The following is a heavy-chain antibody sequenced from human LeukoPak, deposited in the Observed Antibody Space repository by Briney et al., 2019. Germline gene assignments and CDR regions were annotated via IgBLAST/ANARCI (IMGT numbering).Heavy chain of an antibody. D-gene: IGHD3-10*01. CDR2: IYYSGST. J-gene: IGHJ3*02. CDR3: ARRFAPSRNDAFDI. Sequence: SETLSLTCTVSGGSISSYSWSWIRQPPGKGLEWIGTIYYSGSTYYNPSLKSRVTISVDTSKNQFSLKLSSVTASDTAVYYCARRFAPSRNDAFDIWGQGTMVTVSS. CDR1: GGSISSYS. V-gene: IGHV4-39*01.